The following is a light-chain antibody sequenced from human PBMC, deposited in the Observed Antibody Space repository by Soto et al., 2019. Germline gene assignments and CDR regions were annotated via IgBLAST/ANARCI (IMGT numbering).Light chain of an antibody. V-gene: IGLV6-57*02. CDR2: EDN. Sequence: NFMLPQPHSVSESPGKTVTISCTGSSGSIASHYVQWYQQRPGSAPTTVIYEDNQRPPGVPDRFSGSIDSSSNSASLTISGLKTEDEADYYCQSYDSSNQGVVFGGGTKLTVL. CDR1: SGSIASHY. CDR3: QSYDSSNQGVV. J-gene: IGLJ2*01.